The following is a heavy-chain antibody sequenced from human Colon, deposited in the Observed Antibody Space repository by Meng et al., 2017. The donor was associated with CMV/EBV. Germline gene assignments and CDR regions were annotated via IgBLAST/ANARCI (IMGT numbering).Heavy chain of an antibody. Sequence: SLKISCVASGFNFDDFAMHWVRQAPGRGLEWVAGITWNNAGIGYADSVKGRFTISRDNANNSLYLQMISLRPEDTAVYYCVRMAAAAQRNYWGQGTLVTVSS. J-gene: IGHJ4*02. CDR1: GFNFDDFA. CDR3: VRMAAAAQRNY. V-gene: IGHV3-9*01. D-gene: IGHD6-13*01. CDR2: ITWNNAGI.